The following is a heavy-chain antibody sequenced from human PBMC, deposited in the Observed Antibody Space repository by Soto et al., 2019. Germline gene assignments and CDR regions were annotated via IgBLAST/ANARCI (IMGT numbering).Heavy chain of an antibody. J-gene: IGHJ6*02. CDR1: GFTFSSYA. CDR3: AREYGDPYYYYYYYGMDV. Sequence: ESGGGVVQPGRSLRLSCAASGFTFSSYAMHWVRQAPGKGLEWVAVISYDGSNKYYADSVKGRFTISRDNSKNTLYLQMNSLRAEDTAVYYCAREYGDPYYYYYYYGMDVWGQGTTVTVSS. D-gene: IGHD7-27*01. V-gene: IGHV3-30-3*01. CDR2: ISYDGSNK.